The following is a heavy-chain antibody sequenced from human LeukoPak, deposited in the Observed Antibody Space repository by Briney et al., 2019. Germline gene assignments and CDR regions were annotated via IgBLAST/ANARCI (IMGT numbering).Heavy chain of an antibody. CDR2: IKQDGSEK. CDR3: TRVGYCSSTTCYTGDGFDY. V-gene: IGHV3-7*01. D-gene: IGHD2-2*02. Sequence: GSLRLSCAASGFTFSSYWMSWVRQAPGKGLEWVANIKQDGSEKYYVDSVKGRFTIPRDNAKNSLYLQMNSLRAEDTAVYYCTRVGYCSSTTCYTGDGFDYWGQGTLVTVSS. J-gene: IGHJ4*02. CDR1: GFTFSSYW.